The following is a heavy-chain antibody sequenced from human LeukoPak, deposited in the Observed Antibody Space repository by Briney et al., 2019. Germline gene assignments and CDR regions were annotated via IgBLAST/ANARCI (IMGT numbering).Heavy chain of an antibody. Sequence: SETLSLTCTVSGASISSYYWSWIRQPPGKGLEWIGYINDSGSTNYNPSLKSRVTISEDTSKNQFSLKLSSVTAADTAVYYCARNRDGYNSFDYWGQGTLVTVSS. CDR1: GASISSYY. J-gene: IGHJ4*02. CDR2: INDSGST. CDR3: ARNRDGYNSFDY. V-gene: IGHV4-59*12. D-gene: IGHD5-24*01.